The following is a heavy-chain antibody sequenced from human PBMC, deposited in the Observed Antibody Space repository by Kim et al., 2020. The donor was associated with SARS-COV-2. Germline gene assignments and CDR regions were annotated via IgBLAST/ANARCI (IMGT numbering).Heavy chain of an antibody. CDR3: ASYSGYDYIRIAVAGRPLGY. Sequence: GGSLRLSCAASGFTFSSYAMSWVRQAPGKGLEWVSAISGSGGSTYYADSVKGRFTISRDNSKNTLYLQMNSLRAEDTAVYYCASYSGYDYIRIAVAGRPLGYWGQGTLGTVSS. J-gene: IGHJ4*02. CDR2: ISGSGGST. D-gene: IGHD5-12*01. CDR1: GFTFSSYA. V-gene: IGHV3-23*01.